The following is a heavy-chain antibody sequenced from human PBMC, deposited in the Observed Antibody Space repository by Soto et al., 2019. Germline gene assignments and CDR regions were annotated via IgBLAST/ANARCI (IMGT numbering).Heavy chain of an antibody. D-gene: IGHD2-21*01. J-gene: IGHJ6*02. V-gene: IGHV3-11*01. CDR1: GFVFSDYY. CDR3: ARSLWSPYFYYGLDV. Sequence: QVHLVESGGDLVKLGGSLRLSCTASGFVFSDYYMSWVRQAPGKGLEWVSYISATGNTFYYADSVRGRVAISRDNSKNSVYLEMNSLRAEDTAVYFCARSLWSPYFYYGLDVWGQGTTVTVSS. CDR2: ISATGNTF.